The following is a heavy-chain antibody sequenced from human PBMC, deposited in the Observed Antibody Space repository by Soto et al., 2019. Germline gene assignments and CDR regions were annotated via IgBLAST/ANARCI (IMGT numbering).Heavy chain of an antibody. J-gene: IGHJ5*02. Sequence: GXSLNIACKGSGYSFTVYWIGWVRQMPGKGLEWMGIIYPDDSDTRYSPSFQGQVAMSADKSISTAYLQWSSLKASDTAIYYCATRNVDWNWFDPWGQGTLVTVSS. CDR2: IYPDDSDT. CDR1: GYSFTVYW. CDR3: ATRNVDWNWFDP. V-gene: IGHV5-51*01. D-gene: IGHD2-15*01.